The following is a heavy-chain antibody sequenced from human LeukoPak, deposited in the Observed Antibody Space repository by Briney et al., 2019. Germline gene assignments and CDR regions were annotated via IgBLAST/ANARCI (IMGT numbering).Heavy chain of an antibody. Sequence: SETLSLTCAVYGGSFSGYYWSWIRQPPGKGLEWIGSIYHSGSTYYNPSLKSRVTISVDTSKNQFSLKLSSVTAADTAVYYCARHRCSGGSCYPMNWFDPWGQGTLVTVSS. D-gene: IGHD2-15*01. CDR1: GGSFSGYY. CDR3: ARHRCSGGSCYPMNWFDP. J-gene: IGHJ5*02. CDR2: IYHSGST. V-gene: IGHV4-34*01.